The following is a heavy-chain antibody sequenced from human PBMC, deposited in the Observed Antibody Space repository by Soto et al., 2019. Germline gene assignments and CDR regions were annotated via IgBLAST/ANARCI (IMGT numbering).Heavy chain of an antibody. CDR1: GFTFSSYS. Sequence: PGGSLRLSCAASGFTFSSYSMNWVRQAPGKGLEWVSSISSSSSYIYYADSVKGRFAISRDNAKNSLYLQMNSLRAEDTAVYYCARSAGHYYYYMDVWGKGTTVTVSS. CDR3: ARSAGHYYYYMDV. CDR2: ISSSSSYI. V-gene: IGHV3-21*01. J-gene: IGHJ6*03.